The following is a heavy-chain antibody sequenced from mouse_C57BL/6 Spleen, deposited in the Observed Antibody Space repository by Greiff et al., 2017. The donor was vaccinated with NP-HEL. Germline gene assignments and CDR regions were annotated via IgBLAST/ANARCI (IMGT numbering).Heavy chain of an antibody. J-gene: IGHJ1*03. CDR3: ARSYYGSSYWYFDV. V-gene: IGHV1-82*01. CDR2: IYPGDGEP. Sequence: QVQLQQSGPELVKPGASVKISCKASGYAFSSSWMNWVKQRPGKGLEWIGRIYPGDGEPNYNGKFKGKATLTADKSSSTAYMQLSSLTSEDSAVYFCARSYYGSSYWYFDVWGTGTTVTVSS. D-gene: IGHD1-1*01. CDR1: GYAFSSSW.